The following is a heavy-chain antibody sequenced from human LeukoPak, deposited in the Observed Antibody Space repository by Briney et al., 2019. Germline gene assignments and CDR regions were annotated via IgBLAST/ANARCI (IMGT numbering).Heavy chain of an antibody. CDR1: RFTFSSYA. V-gene: IGHV3-23*01. CDR3: ARTTEAHSWRTRYYDYYMDV. Sequence: GGSLRLSSAASRFTFSSYAMSWVRQAPGKGLEWVSSINGLGISTYYADSVKGRFTISRDNSKNTLYLQMNSLRAEDTAVYYCARTTEAHSWRTRYYDYYMDVWGKGTTVTVSS. J-gene: IGHJ6*03. CDR2: INGLGIST. D-gene: IGHD1-1*01.